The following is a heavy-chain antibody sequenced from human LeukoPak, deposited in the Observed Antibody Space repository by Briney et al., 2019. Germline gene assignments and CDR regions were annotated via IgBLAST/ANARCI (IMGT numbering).Heavy chain of an antibody. J-gene: IGHJ3*02. D-gene: IGHD3-22*01. Sequence: PSETLSLTCVVSGGSVSGYYWGWIRQPPGRGLEWIGYVYYSGSTNYNPSFKSRITISVDTSRNQFSLQLSSVTAADTAVYYCARDNDSSGYDAFDIWGQGTMVTVSS. V-gene: IGHV4-59*02. CDR2: VYYSGST. CDR1: GGSVSGYY. CDR3: ARDNDSSGYDAFDI.